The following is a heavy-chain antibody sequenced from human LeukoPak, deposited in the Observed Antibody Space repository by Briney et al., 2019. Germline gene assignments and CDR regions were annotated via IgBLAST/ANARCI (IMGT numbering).Heavy chain of an antibody. D-gene: IGHD1-26*01. V-gene: IGHV5-51*01. Sequence: GESLQISCKGSGCGFTSYWIGWVRPMPGKGPEWMGIIYPGDSDTRYSPSFQGQVTISADKSISTAYLQWSSLKASDTAMYYCARLGVGATIDYFDYWGQGTLVTVSS. CDR2: IYPGDSDT. J-gene: IGHJ4*02. CDR3: ARLGVGATIDYFDY. CDR1: GCGFTSYW.